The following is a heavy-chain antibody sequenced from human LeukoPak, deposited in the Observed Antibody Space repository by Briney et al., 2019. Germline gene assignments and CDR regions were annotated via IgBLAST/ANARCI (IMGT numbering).Heavy chain of an antibody. Sequence: PSETLSLTCTVSGGSISSSSYYWGWIRQPPGKGREWIGSIYYSGSTYYNPSLKSRVTISVDTSKNQFSLKLTSVTAADTAMYYCARWFRGYRDAFDIWGQGTLVTVSS. J-gene: IGHJ3*02. D-gene: IGHD5-18*01. V-gene: IGHV4-39*01. CDR1: GGSISSSSYY. CDR2: IYYSGST. CDR3: ARWFRGYRDAFDI.